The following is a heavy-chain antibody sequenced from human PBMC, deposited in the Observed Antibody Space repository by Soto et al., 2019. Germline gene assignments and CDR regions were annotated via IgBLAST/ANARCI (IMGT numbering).Heavy chain of an antibody. D-gene: IGHD6-13*01. CDR2: ISGSGGST. V-gene: IGHV3-23*01. CDR1: GFTFSSYA. J-gene: IGHJ6*02. Sequence: GGSLRLSCAASGFTFSSYAMIWVRQATGKGLEWVSAISGSGGSTYYADSVKGRFTISRDNSKNTLYLQMNSLRAEDTAVYYCAKWIAAQRYYYYGMDVWGQGTKVTVSS. CDR3: AKWIAAQRYYYYGMDV.